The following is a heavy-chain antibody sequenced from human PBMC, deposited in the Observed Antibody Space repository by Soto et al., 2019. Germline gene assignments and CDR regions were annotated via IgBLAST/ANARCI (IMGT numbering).Heavy chain of an antibody. Sequence: QVQLVESGGGLVKPGGSLRLSCAVSGFTFSDYYMTWIRQAPGKGLEWVSYISSSTSHTNYADFEKGRFTISRDNAKNSLFLQMNSLRAEDTAVYYCARGRGAAADYFDFWGQGTLVTVSS. J-gene: IGHJ4*02. CDR3: ARGRGAAADYFDF. CDR2: ISSSTSHT. D-gene: IGHD6-13*01. CDR1: GFTFSDYY. V-gene: IGHV3-11*05.